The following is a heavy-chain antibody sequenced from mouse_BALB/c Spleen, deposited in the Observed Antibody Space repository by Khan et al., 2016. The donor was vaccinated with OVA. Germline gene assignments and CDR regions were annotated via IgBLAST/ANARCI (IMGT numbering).Heavy chain of an antibody. CDR2: INTHSGVP. Sequence: LVESGPELKKPGETVRISCKASGYTFTTAGIPWVQKMPGKGLKWIGWINTHSGVPKYAEDFKGRFAFSMEISVNTTELQNKNLNIEDTAIYFGARAGAYCSRNVGGAMDYWGQGTSVTVSS. J-gene: IGHJ4*01. V-gene: IGHV9-4*02. CDR1: GYTFTTAG. CDR3: ARAGAYCSRNVGGAMDY. D-gene: IGHD2-10*01.